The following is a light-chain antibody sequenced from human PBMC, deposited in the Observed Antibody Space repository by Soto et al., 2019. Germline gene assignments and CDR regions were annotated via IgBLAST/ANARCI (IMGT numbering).Light chain of an antibody. CDR3: QQYKTYFRT. CDR1: QSISPW. Sequence: DIQMTQSPSILSASVGDRVTITCRASQSISPWLAWYQQKPGKAPKVLIYKASSLESGVPSRFSGSGSGTEFTPTINSLQPDDFATYYCQQYKTYFRTFGQGTKVEIK. CDR2: KAS. V-gene: IGKV1-5*03. J-gene: IGKJ1*01.